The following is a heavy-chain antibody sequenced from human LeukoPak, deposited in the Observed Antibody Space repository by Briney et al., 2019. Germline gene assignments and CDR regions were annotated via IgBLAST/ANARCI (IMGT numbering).Heavy chain of an antibody. J-gene: IGHJ4*02. D-gene: IGHD7-27*01. CDR3: AKDKNWAFDY. V-gene: IGHV3-23*01. CDR1: GFPFSSYA. Sequence: GGSLLLSCVVSGFPFSSYAMSWVRQAPGKGLEWVSVIIGSGGSTYYADSVKGRFTISRDNSKNTLYLQMNSLRAEDTAVYYCAKDKNWAFDYWGQGTLVTVSS. CDR2: IIGSGGST.